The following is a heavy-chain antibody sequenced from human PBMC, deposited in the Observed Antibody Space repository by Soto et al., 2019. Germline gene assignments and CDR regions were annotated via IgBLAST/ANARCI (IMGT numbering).Heavy chain of an antibody. CDR1: GGSITSGGYY. V-gene: IGHV4-31*03. CDR3: ARSVFP. CDR2: IYYSGST. J-gene: IGHJ5*02. Sequence: QVQLQESGPVLVRPSQPLSLTCSVFGGSITSGGYYGNWIRQHPGKGLEWSGYIYYSGSTYYTPSLKSRVTISVDTSKNQFSLKLSSVTAADTAVYYCARSVFPWGQGTLVTVSS.